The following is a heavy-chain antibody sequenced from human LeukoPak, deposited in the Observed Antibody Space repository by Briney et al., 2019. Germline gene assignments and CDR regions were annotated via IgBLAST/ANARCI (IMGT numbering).Heavy chain of an antibody. V-gene: IGHV3-23*01. J-gene: IGHJ4*02. CDR3: AKGPVVASDY. D-gene: IGHD2-21*01. CDR1: GFTVSSNY. CDR2: ISGSGGST. Sequence: GGSLRLSCAASGFTVSSNYMSWVRQAPGKGLEWVSTISGSGGSTYYADSVKGRFTISRDNSKNTLYLQMNSLRAEDTAVYYCAKGPVVASDYWGQGTLVTVSS.